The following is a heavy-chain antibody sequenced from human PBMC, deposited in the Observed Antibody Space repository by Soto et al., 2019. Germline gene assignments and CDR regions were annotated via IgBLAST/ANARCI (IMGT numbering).Heavy chain of an antibody. CDR3: TTNSVTNFYYYGMEV. CDR2: IKTNIDGGRI. Sequence: EGQLVESGGGLVKPGGSLRLSCEGSGFTFSNGWMTWVRQAPGKGLEWVGRIKTNIDGGRIDYAAPVKGRFTISRDDSKNTLYLQMNSLKTEDTAVYYCTTNSVTNFYYYGMEVWGLGTTVTVSS. J-gene: IGHJ6*02. CDR1: GFTFSNGW. V-gene: IGHV3-15*01.